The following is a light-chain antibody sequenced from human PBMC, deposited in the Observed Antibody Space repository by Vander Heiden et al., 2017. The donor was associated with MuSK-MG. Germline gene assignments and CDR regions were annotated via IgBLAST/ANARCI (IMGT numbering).Light chain of an antibody. CDR2: DVS. J-gene: IGLJ2*01. CDR3: SSYTSSSTPVV. CDR1: SSDVGDYNY. Sequence: QSALTQPAPASGSPGQSLPISCTGTSSDVGDYNYVSWYQQHPGKSPKLMIYDVSNRPSGVSNRFSGSKSGNTASLTISGLQAEDEADYYCSSYTSSSTPVVFGGGTKLTVL. V-gene: IGLV2-14*01.